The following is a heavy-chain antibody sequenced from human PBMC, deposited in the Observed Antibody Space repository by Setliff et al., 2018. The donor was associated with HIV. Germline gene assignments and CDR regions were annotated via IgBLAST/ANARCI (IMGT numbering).Heavy chain of an antibody. CDR3: ARDSVAGTVRYFDF. V-gene: IGHV1-69*13. D-gene: IGHD6-19*01. CDR2: IMPIFGSA. J-gene: IGHJ4*02. Sequence: SVKVSCKASGGAFSSYAISWVRQAPGQGLEWMGGIMPIFGSANYAQKFQGRVTITRDEFTNKGYMELRSLRADDTAVYYCARDSVAGTVRYFDFWGQGTLVTVSS. CDR1: GGAFSSYA.